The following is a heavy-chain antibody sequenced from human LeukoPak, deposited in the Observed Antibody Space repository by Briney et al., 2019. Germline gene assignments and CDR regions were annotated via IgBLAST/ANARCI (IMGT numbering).Heavy chain of an antibody. D-gene: IGHD2-2*02. CDR3: ARVDCSSTSCYTYFDY. CDR1: GYTFTDSY. CDR2: INPNSGDP. J-gene: IGHJ4*02. V-gene: IGHV1-2*06. Sequence: ASVKVSCKTSGYTFTDSYIHWVRQAPGQGLEWMGRINPNSGDPNYPQKFQGRVTMTRDTSISTAYMELSRLRSDDTAVYYCARVDCSSTSCYTYFDYWGQGTLVTVSS.